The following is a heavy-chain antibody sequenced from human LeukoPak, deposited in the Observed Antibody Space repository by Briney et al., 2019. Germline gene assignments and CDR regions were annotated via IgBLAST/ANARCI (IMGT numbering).Heavy chain of an antibody. CDR3: ARGLPDGVIIMCFDY. Sequence: PSETLSLTCTVSGGSISSSSYYWGWIRQPPGKGLEWIGSIYYSGSTYYNPSLKSRVTISVDTSKNQFSLKLSSVTAADTAVYYCARGLPDGVIIMCFDYWGQGTLVTVSS. CDR1: GGSISSSSYY. D-gene: IGHD3-3*01. J-gene: IGHJ4*02. V-gene: IGHV4-39*07. CDR2: IYYSGST.